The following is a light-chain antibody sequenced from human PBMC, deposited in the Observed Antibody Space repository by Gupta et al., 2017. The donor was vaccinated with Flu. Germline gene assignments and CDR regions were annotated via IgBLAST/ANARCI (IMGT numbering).Light chain of an antibody. J-gene: IGLJ2*01. V-gene: IGLV3-25*03. CDR2: KDS. Sequence: EETARMTWSGDAFRKQYAYWYQQKPGQAPVLLIYKDSERPSGIPERFSGSNSGTTVTLTISWVQAEDGADYYCHSADSSGTSVVFGGGTKLTVL. CDR1: AFRKQY. CDR3: HSADSSGTSVV.